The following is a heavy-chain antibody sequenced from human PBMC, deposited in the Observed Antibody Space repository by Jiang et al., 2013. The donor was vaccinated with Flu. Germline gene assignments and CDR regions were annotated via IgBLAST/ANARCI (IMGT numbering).Heavy chain of an antibody. J-gene: IGHJ4*02. V-gene: IGHV4-59*08. CDR2: IYYSGST. CDR3: AGRTTGSYGQILY. CDR1: ADYISGYS. D-gene: IGHD1-26*01. Sequence: SGPGLVKPSETLSLTCTVSADYISGYSWSWIRLPPGKGLEWIGHIYYSGSTDYNPSLKSRVIISVDTSKNQFSLKLSSVTAADTAVYYCAGRTTGSYGQILYWGQGTLVTVSS.